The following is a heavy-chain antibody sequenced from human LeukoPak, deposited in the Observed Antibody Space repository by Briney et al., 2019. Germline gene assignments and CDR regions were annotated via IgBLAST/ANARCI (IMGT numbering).Heavy chain of an antibody. V-gene: IGHV5-51*01. D-gene: IGHD3-3*01. CDR3: ARAPGGDFWSGWY. J-gene: IGHJ4*02. CDR1: GYSFTNYW. Sequence: KDGESLKISCEGSGYSFTNYWIGWVRQMPGKGLEWMGIIYPDDSDTRYSPSFQGQVTISADKSISTAYLQWSSLKASDTAMYYCARAPGGDFWSGWYWGQGTLVTVSS. CDR2: IYPDDSDT.